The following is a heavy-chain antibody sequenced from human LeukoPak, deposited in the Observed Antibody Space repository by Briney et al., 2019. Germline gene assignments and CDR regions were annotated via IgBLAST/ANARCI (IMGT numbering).Heavy chain of an antibody. V-gene: IGHV1-69*13. J-gene: IGHJ4*02. Sequence: SVKVSCKASGGTFSSYAISWVRQAPGQGLEWMGGIIPIFGTANYAQKFQGRVTITADESTSTAYMELSSLRSEDTAVYYCATVIRGYYDSSGYYWGQGTLVTVSS. CDR1: GGTFSSYA. D-gene: IGHD3-22*01. CDR2: IIPIFGTA. CDR3: ATVIRGYYDSSGYY.